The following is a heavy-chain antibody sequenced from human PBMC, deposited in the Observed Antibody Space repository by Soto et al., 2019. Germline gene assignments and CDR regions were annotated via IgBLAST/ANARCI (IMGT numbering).Heavy chain of an antibody. D-gene: IGHD1-26*01. J-gene: IGHJ6*02. Sequence: GGSLRLSCAASGFTFSDHYMDWVRQAPGKGLEWVGRTRNKANSYTTEYAASVKGRFTISRDDSKNSLYLQMNSLKTEDTAVYYCALSGSYYSGMDVWGQGTMVTVSS. CDR2: TRNKANSYTT. V-gene: IGHV3-72*01. CDR1: GFTFSDHY. CDR3: ALSGSYYSGMDV.